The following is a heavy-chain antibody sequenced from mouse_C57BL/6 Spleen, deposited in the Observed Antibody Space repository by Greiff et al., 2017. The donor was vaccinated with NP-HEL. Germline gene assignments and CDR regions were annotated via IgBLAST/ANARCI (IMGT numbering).Heavy chain of an antibody. V-gene: IGHV1-9*01. D-gene: IGHD4-1*01. J-gene: IGHJ2*01. Sequence: QVQLQQSGAELMKPGASVKLSCKATGYTFTGYWIEWVKQRPGHGLEWIGEILPGSGSTNYNEKFKGKSTFTADTSATTAYMQLSSLTTEDSAIYYCARRGSNCDDVGFDYWGQGTTLTVSS. CDR1: GYTFTGYW. CDR3: ARRGSNCDDVGFDY. CDR2: ILPGSGST.